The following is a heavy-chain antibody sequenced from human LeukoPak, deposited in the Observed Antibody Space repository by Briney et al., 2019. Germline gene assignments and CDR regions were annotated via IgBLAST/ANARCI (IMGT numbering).Heavy chain of an antibody. J-gene: IGHJ5*02. CDR3: ARARYCSGGSCRPSGWFDP. CDR2: ISAYNGNT. D-gene: IGHD2-15*01. CDR1: GYTFTSYG. Sequence: GASVKVSCKASGYTFTSYGISWVRQAPGQGLEWMGWISAYNGNTNYAQKLQGRVTMTTDTSTSTAYMELRSLRSDDTAVYYCARARYCSGGSCRPSGWFDPWGQGTLVTVSS. V-gene: IGHV1-18*04.